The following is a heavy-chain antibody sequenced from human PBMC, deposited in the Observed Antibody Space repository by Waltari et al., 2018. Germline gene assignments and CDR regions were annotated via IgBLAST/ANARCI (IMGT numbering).Heavy chain of an antibody. CDR3: ARQDPKYQYAMAV. D-gene: IGHD2-2*01. CDR1: AYNFSTNW. V-gene: IGHV5-51*01. Sequence: EVQLVQSGSEVKKPGESLKISCKASAYNFSTNWIGWVRQMPGRGLEWMGIIYPDDPEIRYSPSFQGQVTISADRSINTAYLEWRSLKASDTALYFCARQDPKYQYAMAVWGQGTSVTVS. J-gene: IGHJ6*02. CDR2: IYPDDPEI.